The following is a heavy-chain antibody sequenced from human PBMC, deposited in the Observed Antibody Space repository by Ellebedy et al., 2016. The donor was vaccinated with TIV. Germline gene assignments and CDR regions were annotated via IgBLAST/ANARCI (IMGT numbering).Heavy chain of an antibody. Sequence: AASVKVSCKASGYTFTSYAMHWVRQAPGQRLEWMGWINAGNGNTKYSQKFQGRVTITRDTSASTAYMELSSLRSEDTAVYYCARADPEDNPYYYYYYGMDVWGQGTTVTVSS. J-gene: IGHJ6*02. V-gene: IGHV1-3*01. CDR3: ARADPEDNPYYYYYYGMDV. CDR1: GYTFTSYA. CDR2: INAGNGNT. D-gene: IGHD1-1*01.